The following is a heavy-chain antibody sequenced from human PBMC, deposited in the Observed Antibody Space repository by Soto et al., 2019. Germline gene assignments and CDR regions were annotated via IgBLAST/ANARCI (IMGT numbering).Heavy chain of an antibody. Sequence: QVQLQESGPGLVKPSETLSLTCTVSGDSVSSGSYYWTWIRRPPGKGLEWIGYIYYSGSTNSNPSLKGRGTISVDTSKNQFSLKLISVTAADTAVYYWARAGKSRWTPFDSWGQGALVTVSS. D-gene: IGHD1-26*01. CDR2: IYYSGST. CDR1: GDSVSSGSYY. V-gene: IGHV4-61*01. CDR3: ARAGKSRWTPFDS. J-gene: IGHJ4*02.